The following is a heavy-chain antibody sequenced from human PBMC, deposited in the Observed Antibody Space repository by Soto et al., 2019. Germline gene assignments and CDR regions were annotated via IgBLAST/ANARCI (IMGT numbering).Heavy chain of an antibody. V-gene: IGHV4-61*08. CDR3: ARLGYCSSTSCTPRVYYYYGMDV. D-gene: IGHD2-2*01. CDR1: GGSISSGGYY. Sequence: SETLSLTCTFSGGSISSGGYYWSWIRQHPGKGLEWIGYIYYSGSTNYNPSLKSRVTISVDTSKNQFSLKLSSVTAADTAVYYCARLGYCSSTSCTPRVYYYYGMDVWGQGTTVTVSS. J-gene: IGHJ6*02. CDR2: IYYSGST.